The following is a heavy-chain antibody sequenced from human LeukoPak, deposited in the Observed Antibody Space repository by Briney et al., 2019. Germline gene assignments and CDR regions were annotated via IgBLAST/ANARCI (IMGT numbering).Heavy chain of an antibody. V-gene: IGHV4-38-2*02. CDR1: RYDINSVYY. CDR2: IYHSGST. CDR3: ARAGGYYGSGSFLDY. J-gene: IGHJ4*02. D-gene: IGHD3-10*01. Sequence: SETLSLTCTVSRYDINSVYYWGWIRQPPGKGLEWIGSIYHSGSTYYNASLKSRVTISMDTSKNKFSLNLNSVTAADPAVYYCARAGGYYGSGSFLDYWGQGLLVTVLS.